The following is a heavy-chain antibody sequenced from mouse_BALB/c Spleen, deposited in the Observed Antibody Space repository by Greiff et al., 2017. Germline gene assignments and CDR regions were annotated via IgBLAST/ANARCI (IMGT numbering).Heavy chain of an antibody. J-gene: IGHJ4*01. D-gene: IGHD2-4*01. Sequence: DVKLVESGGGLVKPGGSLKLSCAASGFTFSSYTMSWVRQTPEKRLEWVATISSGGSYTYYPDSVKGRFTIDRDNAKNTLYLQMSSLKSEDTAMYYCARHRYDYDGYYAMDYWGQGTSVTVSS. CDR2: ISSGGSYT. CDR1: GFTFSSYT. CDR3: ARHRYDYDGYYAMDY. V-gene: IGHV5-6-4*01.